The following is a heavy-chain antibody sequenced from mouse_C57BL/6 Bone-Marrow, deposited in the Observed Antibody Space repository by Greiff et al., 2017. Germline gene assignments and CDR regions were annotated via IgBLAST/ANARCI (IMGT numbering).Heavy chain of an antibody. CDR3: AATVVAPYWYFDV. CDR1: GYTFTSYW. V-gene: IGHV1-72*01. D-gene: IGHD1-1*01. Sequence: VQLQQSGAELVKPGASVKLSCKASGYTFTSYWMHWVKQRPGRGLEWIGRIDPNSGGTKYDEKFKSKATLTVDKASSTAYMQLSSLTSEDSAVYYCAATVVAPYWYFDVWGTGTTVTVSS. J-gene: IGHJ1*03. CDR2: IDPNSGGT.